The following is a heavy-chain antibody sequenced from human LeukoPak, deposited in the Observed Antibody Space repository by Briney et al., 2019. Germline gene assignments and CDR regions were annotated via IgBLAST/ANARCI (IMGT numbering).Heavy chain of an antibody. CDR2: IYYSGST. CDR3: ARVNGDYVPVAFDI. Sequence: AETLSLTCTVSGGSISSYYWSWIRQPPGKGLEWMGYIYYSGSTNYNPSLKSRVTISVDTSKNQFSLKLSSVTAADSAVYYCARVNGDYVPVAFDIWGQGTMVSVST. D-gene: IGHD4-17*01. J-gene: IGHJ3*02. V-gene: IGHV4-59*01. CDR1: GGSISSYY.